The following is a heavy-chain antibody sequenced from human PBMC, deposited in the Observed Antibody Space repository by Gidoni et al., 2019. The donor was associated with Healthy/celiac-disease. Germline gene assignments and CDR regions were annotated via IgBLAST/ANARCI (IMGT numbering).Heavy chain of an antibody. Sequence: QVQLQESGPGLVKPSETLSLTCTVSGGSISSYYWSWLRQPPGKGLEWLGYIYYSGSTNYNPSLKSRVTISVDTSKNQFSLKLSSVTAADTAVYYCARGGGYIAAAGTSRTNYYYYYGMDVWGQGTTVTVSS. CDR3: ARGGGYIAAAGTSRTNYYYYYGMDV. CDR2: IYYSGST. J-gene: IGHJ6*02. CDR1: GGSISSYY. V-gene: IGHV4-59*01. D-gene: IGHD6-13*01.